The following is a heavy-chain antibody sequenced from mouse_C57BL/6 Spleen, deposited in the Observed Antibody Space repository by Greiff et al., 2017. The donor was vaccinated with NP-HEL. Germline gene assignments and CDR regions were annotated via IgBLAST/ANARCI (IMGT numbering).Heavy chain of an antibody. CDR2: LYPGDGDT. CDR1: GYAFSSSW. D-gene: IGHD1-1*01. V-gene: IGHV1-82*01. CDR3: ARGIGSSYFDY. J-gene: IGHJ2*01. Sequence: VQLQQSGPELVTPGASVQLSCKASGYAFSSSWLNWVKQRPGTGLEWIGRLYPGDGDTNYNGKFKGTATLTADKSSSTAYMQLSSLTSEDSAVYFCARGIGSSYFDYWGQGTTLTVSS.